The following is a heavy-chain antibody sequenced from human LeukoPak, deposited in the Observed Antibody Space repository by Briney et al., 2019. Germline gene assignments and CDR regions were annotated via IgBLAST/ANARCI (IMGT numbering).Heavy chain of an antibody. D-gene: IGHD3-9*01. CDR3: AKAHPPPLYFDGPGWFDP. Sequence: PGGSLRLSCAASGFTFNNYWMHWVRHAPGKGLVWVSRINNDGSSTTYADTVKDRFTISRDNAKNTLYLQMNSLRAEDTAVYYCAKAHPPPLYFDGPGWFDPWGQGTLVTVSS. J-gene: IGHJ5*02. CDR2: INNDGSST. V-gene: IGHV3-74*01. CDR1: GFTFNNYW.